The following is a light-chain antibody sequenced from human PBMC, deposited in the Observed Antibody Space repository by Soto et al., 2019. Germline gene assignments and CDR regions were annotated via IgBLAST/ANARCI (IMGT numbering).Light chain of an antibody. V-gene: IGKV1-5*03. CDR3: QQCFSFYT. Sequence: DIPMTQSPSTLSASVGDRVTITCRASQNIGNWLAWYQQKPGKAPKLLIYKASNLESGVPSRFSGSGSGTEFTLTISSLQPGDFATYYCQQCFSFYTFGQGTKVDIK. J-gene: IGKJ2*01. CDR2: KAS. CDR1: QNIGNW.